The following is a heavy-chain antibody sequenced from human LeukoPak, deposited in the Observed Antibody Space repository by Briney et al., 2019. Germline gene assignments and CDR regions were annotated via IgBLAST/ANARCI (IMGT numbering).Heavy chain of an antibody. CDR1: GGSVISGGYY. Sequence: SETLSLTCTVFGGSVISGGYYWSWIRQRPGKGLEWIGYIYYRGSTYYNPSLKSRVTISVDTSKNLFSLKLTSVTAADTAVYYCARDFRSGTGWPYYFDYWGQGTLVTVSS. CDR2: IYYRGST. V-gene: IGHV4-31*03. J-gene: IGHJ4*02. D-gene: IGHD6-19*01. CDR3: ARDFRSGTGWPYYFDY.